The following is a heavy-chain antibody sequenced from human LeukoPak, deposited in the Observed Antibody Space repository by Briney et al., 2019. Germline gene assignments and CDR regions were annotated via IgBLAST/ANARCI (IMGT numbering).Heavy chain of an antibody. CDR3: AGGGLGCSGGSCYSAFDI. J-gene: IGHJ3*02. D-gene: IGHD2-15*01. V-gene: IGHV1-69*05. Sequence: ASVKVSCKASGGTFSSYAISWVRQAPGQGLEWMGRIIPIFGTANYAQKFQGRVTITTDESTSTAYMELSSLRSEDTAVYYCAGGGLGCSGGSCYSAFDIWGQGTMVTVSS. CDR1: GGTFSSYA. CDR2: IIPIFGTA.